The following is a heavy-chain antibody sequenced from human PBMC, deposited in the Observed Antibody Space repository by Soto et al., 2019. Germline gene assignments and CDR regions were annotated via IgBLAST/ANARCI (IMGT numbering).Heavy chain of an antibody. CDR3: ARHTPAISFSDH. D-gene: IGHD2-15*01. CDR2: INHSGST. J-gene: IGHJ4*02. V-gene: IGHV4-34*01. Sequence: TKPLLCAVYGGYFSGYYWSRISKPPGKGLEWIGEINHSGSTNYNPSLKSRVTISVDTSKNQFSLKLSSVTAADTAVYYWARHTPAISFSDHWCQGTLVTAS. CDR1: GGYFSGYY.